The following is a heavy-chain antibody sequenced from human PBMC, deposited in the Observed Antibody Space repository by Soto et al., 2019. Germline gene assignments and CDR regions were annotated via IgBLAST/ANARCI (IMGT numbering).Heavy chain of an antibody. CDR2: ISGRGGST. V-gene: IGHV3-23*01. CDR3: AKVGLAMADPYYFDS. D-gene: IGHD6-19*01. CDR1: GFTFSSYA. Sequence: DVQLLESGGGLLQPGGSLRPSCEASGFTFSSYAMSWVRQAPGKGLQWVSAISGRGGSTFYADSVKGRFTISRDNSKNTLYLQLNSLRVEDTALYYCAKVGLAMADPYYFDSWGQGTLVSVSS. J-gene: IGHJ4*02.